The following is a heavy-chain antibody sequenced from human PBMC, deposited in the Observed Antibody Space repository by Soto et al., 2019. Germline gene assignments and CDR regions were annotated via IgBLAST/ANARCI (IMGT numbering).Heavy chain of an antibody. D-gene: IGHD3-10*01. J-gene: IGHJ4*02. V-gene: IGHV1-18*01. Sequence: ASVKVSCKASNYTFTSYGISWVRQAPGQGLEWMGWISGNNGNTKYPQKFQGRVTTTTDTSTSAAYMELRSLRSDDTAVYYCARDMWSFGSGSYSVDYWGQGTPVTVSS. CDR1: NYTFTSYG. CDR2: ISGNNGNT. CDR3: ARDMWSFGSGSYSVDY.